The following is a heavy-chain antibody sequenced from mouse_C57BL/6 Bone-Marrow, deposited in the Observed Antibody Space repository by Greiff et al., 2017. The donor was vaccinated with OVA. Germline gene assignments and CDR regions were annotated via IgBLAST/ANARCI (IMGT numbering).Heavy chain of an antibody. D-gene: IGHD2-10*01. J-gene: IGHJ3*01. Sequence: QVQLQQSGPGLVAPSQRLSITCTVSGFSLTSYAISWVRQPPGKGLEWLGVIWTGGGTNYNSALKSRLSISKDNSKSQVFLKMNSLQTDDTARYYCARNSPTGPWFAYWGQGTLVTVSA. CDR3: ARNSPTGPWFAY. CDR2: IWTGGGT. CDR1: GFSLTSYA. V-gene: IGHV2-9-1*01.